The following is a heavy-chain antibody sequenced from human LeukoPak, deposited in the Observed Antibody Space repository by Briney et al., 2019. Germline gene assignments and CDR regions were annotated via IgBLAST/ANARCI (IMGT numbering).Heavy chain of an antibody. Sequence: SDTLSLTCTVSGGSISSYYWSWIRQPAGKGLEWIGCVYTSGSTNYNPSLKSRVTMSVDTSKNQFSLQLSSVTAADTAVYYCARGHSGSYSAFDIWGQGTMVTVSS. CDR3: ARGHSGSYSAFDI. CDR1: GGSISSYY. D-gene: IGHD1-26*01. J-gene: IGHJ3*02. V-gene: IGHV4-4*07. CDR2: VYTSGST.